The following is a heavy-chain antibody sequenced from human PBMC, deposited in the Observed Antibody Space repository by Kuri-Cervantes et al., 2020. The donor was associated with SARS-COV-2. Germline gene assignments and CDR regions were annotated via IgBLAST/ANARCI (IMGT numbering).Heavy chain of an antibody. CDR1: GYTFSDHY. CDR3: GRGPSWGYFWGTYRGGWDTFDI. J-gene: IGHJ3*02. V-gene: IGHV1-2*04. CDR2: INPKSGAT. Sequence: ASVKVSCKASGYTFSDHYIHWVRQAPGQGLEWMGWINPKSGATNPAQKFQGWVTMTRDTSISTVYMELNRLRSDDKAVDYCGRGPSWGYFWGTYRGGWDTFDIWGQGTMVTVSS. D-gene: IGHD3-16*02.